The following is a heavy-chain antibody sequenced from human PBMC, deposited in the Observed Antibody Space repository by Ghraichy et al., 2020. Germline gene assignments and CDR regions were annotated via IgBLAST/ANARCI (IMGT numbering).Heavy chain of an antibody. CDR2: IYYSGST. V-gene: IGHV4-59*01. Sequence: LSLTCTVSGGSINSYYWSWIRQPPGKGLEWIGYIYYSGSTKYNPSVKSRVTISLDTSTNQFSLKLNSVTAADTAVYYCARSDQYRGGDCYELVAFYISGQETMVTVSS. CDR3: ARSDQYRGGDCYELVAFYI. D-gene: IGHD2-21*01. J-gene: IGHJ3*02. CDR1: GGSINSYY.